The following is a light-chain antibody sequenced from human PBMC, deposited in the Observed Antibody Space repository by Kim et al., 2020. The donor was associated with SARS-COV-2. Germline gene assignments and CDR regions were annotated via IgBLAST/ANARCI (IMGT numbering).Light chain of an antibody. Sequence: SVSPGGRATLSCRASQSVSIDLAWYQQKPGQAPRLLIYGASTRATGIPARFSGSGSGAEFTFTISSLQSEDFAVYYCQQYKNWWTFGQGTKVDIK. CDR2: GAS. CDR1: QSVSID. J-gene: IGKJ1*01. CDR3: QQYKNWWT. V-gene: IGKV3-15*01.